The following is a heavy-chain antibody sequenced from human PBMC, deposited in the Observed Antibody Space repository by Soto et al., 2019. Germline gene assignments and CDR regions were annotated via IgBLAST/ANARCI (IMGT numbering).Heavy chain of an antibody. Sequence: SETLSLTCAVSGYSISSGYYWGWIRQPPGKGLEWIGSIYHSGSTYYNPSLKSRVTISVDTSKNQFSLKLSSVTAADTAVYYCARDGKTVVAAKGEKYYYYYYGMDVWGQGTTVTVSS. J-gene: IGHJ6*02. CDR3: ARDGKTVVAAKGEKYYYYYYGMDV. CDR2: IYHSGST. V-gene: IGHV4-38-2*02. CDR1: GYSISSGYY. D-gene: IGHD2-15*01.